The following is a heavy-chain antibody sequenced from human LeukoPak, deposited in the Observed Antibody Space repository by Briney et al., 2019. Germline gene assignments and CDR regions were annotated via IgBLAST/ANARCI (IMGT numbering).Heavy chain of an antibody. D-gene: IGHD2-2*01. CDR2: SIPIFGTA. J-gene: IGHJ6*04. CDR3: ARDILRGIVVVPAVNYYYYYGMDV. CDR1: GGTFSSYA. V-gene: IGHV1-69*13. Sequence: GASVKVSCKASGGTFSSYAISWVRQAPGQVLEWMGGSIPIFGTANYAQKFQGRVTITADECTSTAYMELSSLRAEDTAVYYCARDILRGIVVVPAVNYYYYYGMDVWGKGTTVTVSS.